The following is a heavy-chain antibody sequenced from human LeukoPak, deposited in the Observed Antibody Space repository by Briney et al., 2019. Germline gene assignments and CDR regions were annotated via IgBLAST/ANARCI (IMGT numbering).Heavy chain of an antibody. CDR3: ARDRPYGSGTVSNDAFDI. Sequence: PSETLSLTCTVSGGSISSGDYYWSWIRQPPGKGLEWIGYIYYSGSTYYNPSLKSRVTISVDTSKNQFSLKLSSVTAADTAVYYCARDRPYGSGTVSNDAFDIWGQGTMVTVSS. J-gene: IGHJ3*02. D-gene: IGHD3-10*01. CDR1: GGSISSGDYY. CDR2: IYYSGST. V-gene: IGHV4-30-4*01.